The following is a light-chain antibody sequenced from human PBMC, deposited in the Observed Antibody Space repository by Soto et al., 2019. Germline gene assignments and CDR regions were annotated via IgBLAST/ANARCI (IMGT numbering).Light chain of an antibody. Sequence: EIVLTQSPATLSVSPGERATLSCRASQSVSSNLAWYQQKPGQAPRLLIYGAPTRATGIPDRFSGTGSGTDFTLTISRLEPEDFAVYYCQQYGSSPYTFGLGTKVDI. J-gene: IGKJ2*01. CDR2: GAP. V-gene: IGKV3-20*01. CDR3: QQYGSSPYT. CDR1: QSVSSN.